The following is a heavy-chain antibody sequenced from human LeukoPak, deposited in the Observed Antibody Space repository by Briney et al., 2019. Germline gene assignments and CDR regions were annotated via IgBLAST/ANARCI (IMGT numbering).Heavy chain of an antibody. CDR2: MNPNSGNT. CDR1: GYTFTSYD. J-gene: IGHJ6*03. V-gene: IGHV1-8*03. CDR3: ARGGAVAGYYYYYMDV. D-gene: IGHD6-19*01. Sequence: ASVKVSCTASGYTFTSYDINWVRQATGQGLEWMGWMNPNSGNTGYAQKFQGRVTITRNTSISTAYMELSSLRSEDTAVYYCARGGAVAGYYYYYMDVWGKGTTVTVSS.